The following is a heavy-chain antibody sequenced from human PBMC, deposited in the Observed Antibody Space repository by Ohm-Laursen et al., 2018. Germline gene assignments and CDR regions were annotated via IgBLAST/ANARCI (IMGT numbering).Heavy chain of an antibody. CDR3: ASLSGYSYVNYYYGMDV. CDR2: ISSSGSTI. V-gene: IGHV3-48*04. Sequence: GSLRLSCAASGFTFSSYSMNWVRQAPGKGLEWVSYISSSGSTIYYADSVKGRFTISRDNAKNSLYLQMNSLRAEDTAVYYCASLSGYSYVNYYYGMDVWGQGTTVTVSS. CDR1: GFTFSSYS. D-gene: IGHD5-18*01. J-gene: IGHJ6*02.